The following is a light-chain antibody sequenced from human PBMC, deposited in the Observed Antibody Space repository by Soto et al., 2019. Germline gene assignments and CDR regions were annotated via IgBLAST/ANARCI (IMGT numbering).Light chain of an antibody. CDR2: GAS. CDR3: QQDCNLPPT. Sequence: PGERVTLSCRASQSVSSSYLTWYQQKPGQAPSLLNYGASTRATSIPARFSGSGSGTDFTLTISSLLPEDFAVYYCQQDCNLPPTFGQGSKVEVK. V-gene: IGKV3D-7*01. J-gene: IGKJ1*01. CDR1: QSVSSSY.